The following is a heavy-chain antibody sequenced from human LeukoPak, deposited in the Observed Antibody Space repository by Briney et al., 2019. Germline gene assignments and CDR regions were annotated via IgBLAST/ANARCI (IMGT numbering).Heavy chain of an antibody. J-gene: IGHJ4*02. D-gene: IGHD5-18*01. V-gene: IGHV3-23*01. Sequence: GGTLRLSCAASGFTFSSYGMSWVRQAPGKGLEWVSAINGGGGSTYYSDPVKGRFTISRDNSRNTLYLQMNSLRAEDTAVYHCAKKGGFTYGDPFDFWGQGTLVTVSS. CDR3: AKKGGFTYGDPFDF. CDR1: GFTFSSYG. CDR2: INGGGGST.